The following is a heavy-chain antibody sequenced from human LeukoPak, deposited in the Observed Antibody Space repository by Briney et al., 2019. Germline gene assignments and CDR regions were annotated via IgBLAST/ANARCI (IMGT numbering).Heavy chain of an antibody. D-gene: IGHD6-13*01. V-gene: IGHV1-69*05. CDR2: IIPIFGTA. J-gene: IGHJ4*02. CDR1: GGTFSSYA. CDR3: ARVSIAAAGTLDY. Sequence: SVKVSCKASGGTFSSYAVSWVRQAPGQGLEWMGGIIPIFGTANYAQKFQGRVTITTDEFTSPAYMELSSLRSEDTAVYYCARVSIAAAGTLDYWGQGTLVTVSS.